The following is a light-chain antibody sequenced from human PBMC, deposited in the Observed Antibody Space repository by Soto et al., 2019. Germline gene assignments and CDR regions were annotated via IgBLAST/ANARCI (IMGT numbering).Light chain of an antibody. J-gene: IGKJ3*01. CDR3: QQRSTWPLFT. CDR1: QSVSSY. Sequence: EIVLTQSPATLSLSPGERATLSCRASQSVSSYLAWYQQKPGQAPRLLIYDASNRATGIPARFSGSGSGTDFTLTISSLEPEDFAVYYCQQRSTWPLFTFGHGIKVEIK. V-gene: IGKV3-11*01. CDR2: DAS.